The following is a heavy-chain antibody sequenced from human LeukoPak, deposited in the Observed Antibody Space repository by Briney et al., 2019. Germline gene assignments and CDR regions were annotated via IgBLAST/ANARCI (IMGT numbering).Heavy chain of an antibody. V-gene: IGHV4-34*01. D-gene: IGHD6-13*01. CDR2: INHSGST. CDR1: GGSFSGYY. CDR3: ARAGIAAAGYGMDV. J-gene: IGHJ6*02. Sequence: SETLSLTCAVYGGSFSGYYWSWIRQPPGKGLEWIGEINHSGSTNYNPSLKSRVTISVDTSKNQFSLKLSSVTAADTAVYYCARAGIAAAGYGMDVWGQGTTVTVSS.